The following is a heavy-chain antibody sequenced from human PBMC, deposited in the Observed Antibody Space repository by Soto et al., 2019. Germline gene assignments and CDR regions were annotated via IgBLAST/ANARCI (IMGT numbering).Heavy chain of an antibody. CDR3: ARVKIAEPDTPYFGMDV. J-gene: IGHJ6*02. CDR1: GYTFTSYS. V-gene: IGHV1-3*01. Sequence: GASVKVSCKASGYTFTSYSIHWVRQAPGQSLEWMGWINAGNGDTKYSQNFQGRLSITRDTSAGTAYMELSSLRFEDTAVFYCARVKIAEPDTPYFGMDVWGQGTTVTVSS. D-gene: IGHD2-15*01. CDR2: INAGNGDT.